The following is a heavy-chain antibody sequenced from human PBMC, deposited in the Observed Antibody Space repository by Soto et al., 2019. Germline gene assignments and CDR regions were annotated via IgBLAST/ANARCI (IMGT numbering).Heavy chain of an antibody. J-gene: IGHJ4*02. CDR3: GKERRGSGWFVCNY. D-gene: IGHD6-19*01. V-gene: IGHV1-2*02. CDR1: GYTFSAYY. CDR2: INTDSGDT. Sequence: QVQLVQSGAEVRKPGGSVKVSCKASGYTFSAYYMYWVRQTPRHGLEWMGGINTDSGDTHYAQKFQGRVTMTRDTSIGTAYMELTSLTSDDTAVYYCGKERRGSGWFVCNYWGQGVLVTVSS.